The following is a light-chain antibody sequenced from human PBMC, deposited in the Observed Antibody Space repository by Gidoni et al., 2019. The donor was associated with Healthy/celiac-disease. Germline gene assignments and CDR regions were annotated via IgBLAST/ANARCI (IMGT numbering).Light chain of an antibody. CDR1: QSLSSW. CDR3: QQYNSYAWT. V-gene: IGKV1-5*01. J-gene: IGKJ1*01. CDR2: DAS. Sequence: GYRVTLTCRASQSLSSWLAWYQQKPGKATKLLIYDASSLESGVPSRFSGSGSGTEFTLTISSLQPDDFATYYCQQYNSYAWTFGQGTKVEIK.